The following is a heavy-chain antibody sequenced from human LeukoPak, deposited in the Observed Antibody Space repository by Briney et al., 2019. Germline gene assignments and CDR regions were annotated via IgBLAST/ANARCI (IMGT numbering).Heavy chain of an antibody. Sequence: GGSLRLSCAASGFTFSRYWMRWVRQAPGRGLEGVANIKNDGSEEYYVDSVKGRFTISRDNARNSLFLQMNSLTVEDTAVYYCARAIRGSAVDTGDRWGQGTLVTVSS. V-gene: IGHV3-7*01. CDR1: GFTFSRYW. CDR3: ARAIRGSAVDTGDR. CDR2: IKNDGSEE. D-gene: IGHD3-10*01. J-gene: IGHJ4*02.